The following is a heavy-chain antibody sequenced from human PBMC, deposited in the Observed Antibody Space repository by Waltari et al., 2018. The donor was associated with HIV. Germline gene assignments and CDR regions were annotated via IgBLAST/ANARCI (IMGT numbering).Heavy chain of an antibody. CDR1: GFTFSSYW. J-gene: IGHJ4*02. CDR3: ARLDYGDPQDY. Sequence: ELQLVESGGGLVQPGGSLRLSCAASGFTFSSYWMSWVRQAPGKGLEWVANIKQDGSEKYYVDYVKGRFNISRDNAKNSLYLQMNSLRAEDTAVYYCARLDYGDPQDYWGQGTLVTVSS. CDR2: IKQDGSEK. V-gene: IGHV3-7*01. D-gene: IGHD4-17*01.